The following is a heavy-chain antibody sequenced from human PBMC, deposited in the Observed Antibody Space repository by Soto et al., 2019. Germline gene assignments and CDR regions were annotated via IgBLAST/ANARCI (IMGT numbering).Heavy chain of an antibody. CDR2: ISYDGSNK. CDR3: ARGPYDILTGVDY. CDR1: GFTFSSYA. V-gene: IGHV3-30-3*01. J-gene: IGHJ4*02. Sequence: QVQLVESGRGVVQPGRSLRLSCAASGFTFSSYAMHWVRQAPGKGLEWVAVISYDGSNKYYADSVKGRFTISRDNSKNTLYLQMNSLRAEDTAVYYCARGPYDILTGVDYWGQGTLVTVSS. D-gene: IGHD3-9*01.